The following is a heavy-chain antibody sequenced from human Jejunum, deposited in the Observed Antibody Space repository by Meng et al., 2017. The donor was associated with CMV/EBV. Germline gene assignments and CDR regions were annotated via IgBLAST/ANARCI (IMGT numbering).Heavy chain of an antibody. CDR3: ARDPAVTMVATEGNWFDP. Sequence: YTFSTYGNSGIRQGPGQGLEWVGWISAYNGNTKCGQKFQGGVTMTTDASTRTAYMELRSLRSDDTAVYFCARDPAVTMVATEGNWFDPWGQGTLVTVSS. CDR2: ISAYNGNT. CDR1: YTFSTYG. J-gene: IGHJ5*02. D-gene: IGHD3-10*01. V-gene: IGHV1-18*01.